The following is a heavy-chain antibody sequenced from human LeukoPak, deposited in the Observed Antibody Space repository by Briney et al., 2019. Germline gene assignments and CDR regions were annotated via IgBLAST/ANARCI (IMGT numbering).Heavy chain of an antibody. D-gene: IGHD2-15*01. Sequence: GRSLRLSCAASGFTFSSYGMHWVRQAPGKGLEWVAVIWYDGSNKYYADSVKGRFTISRDNSKNTPYLQMNSLRAEDTVVYYCARMNRGYCSGGSCYWFDPWGQGTLVTVSS. CDR2: IWYDGSNK. V-gene: IGHV3-33*01. CDR1: GFTFSSYG. J-gene: IGHJ5*02. CDR3: ARMNRGYCSGGSCYWFDP.